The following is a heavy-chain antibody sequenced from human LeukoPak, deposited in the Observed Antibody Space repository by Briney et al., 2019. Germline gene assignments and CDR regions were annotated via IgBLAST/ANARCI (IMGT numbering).Heavy chain of an antibody. D-gene: IGHD5-18*01. CDR3: AKMNGGGYSYGFDY. Sequence: GGSLRLSCAASGFTFSDSYMTWVRQAPGKGVEWVAYISGSGHDINYSDSVKGRFTISRDNAKNSLYLQMSSLRAEDTAVYYCAKMNGGGYSYGFDYWGQGTLVTVSS. CDR2: ISGSGHDI. V-gene: IGHV3-11*01. CDR1: GFTFSDSY. J-gene: IGHJ4*02.